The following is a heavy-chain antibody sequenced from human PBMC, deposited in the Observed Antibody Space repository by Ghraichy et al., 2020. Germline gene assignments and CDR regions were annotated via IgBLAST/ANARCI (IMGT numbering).Heavy chain of an antibody. CDR3: ATDKGGSTTNWFDS. Sequence: GGSLRLSCAASGFTFDHYTMHWVRQGPGKGLEWVALISWDGGTSYYSDSVKGRFTVSRDNNKNSLYLQVNSLRTEDTGLYYCATDKGGSTTNWFDSWGQGTQVTVSS. V-gene: IGHV3-43*01. D-gene: IGHD2/OR15-2a*01. CDR2: ISWDGGTS. J-gene: IGHJ5*01. CDR1: GFTFDHYT.